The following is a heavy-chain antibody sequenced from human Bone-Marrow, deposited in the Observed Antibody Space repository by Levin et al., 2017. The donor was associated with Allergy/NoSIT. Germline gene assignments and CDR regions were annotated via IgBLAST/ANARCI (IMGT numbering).Heavy chain of an antibody. CDR1: GFTFSSYA. V-gene: IGHV3-23*01. CDR3: AKVSYYYDSSGYYASYYFDY. J-gene: IGHJ4*02. D-gene: IGHD3-22*01. CDR2: ISGSGGST. Sequence: GESLKISCAASGFTFSSYAMSWVRQAPGKGLEWVSAISGSGGSTYYADSVKGRFTISRDNSKNTLYLQMNSLRAEDTAVYYCAKVSYYYDSSGYYASYYFDYWGQGTLVTVSS.